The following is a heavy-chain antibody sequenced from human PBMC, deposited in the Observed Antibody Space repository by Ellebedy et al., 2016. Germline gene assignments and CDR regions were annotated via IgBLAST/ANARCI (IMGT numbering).Heavy chain of an antibody. Sequence: GGSLRLXXAASGFTFSIYSLNWVRQAPGKALEWVSSIPSSTNYIYYADSVKGRFTISRDNAKNSLYLLMNNLRAEDTAVYYCARDLPGLQHGLDYWGQGTLVTVSS. CDR1: GFTFSIYS. CDR2: IPSSTNYI. J-gene: IGHJ4*02. CDR3: ARDLPGLQHGLDY. D-gene: IGHD4-11*01. V-gene: IGHV3-21*01.